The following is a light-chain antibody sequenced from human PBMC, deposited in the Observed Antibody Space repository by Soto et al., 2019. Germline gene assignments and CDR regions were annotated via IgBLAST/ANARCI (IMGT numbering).Light chain of an antibody. Sequence: DIQMTQSPSTLPASVGDRVTITCRASQSINSWVAWYQQKPGKAPKLLIHRASSVESGVPSRFGGSGSGTESTLTISSLQPDDFATYHCQQYNSHQWTFGQGTKVEIK. CDR1: QSINSW. J-gene: IGKJ1*01. CDR2: RAS. CDR3: QQYNSHQWT. V-gene: IGKV1-5*03.